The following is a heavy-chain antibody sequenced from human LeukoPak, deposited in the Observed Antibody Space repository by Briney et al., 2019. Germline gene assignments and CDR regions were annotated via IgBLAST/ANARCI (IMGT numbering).Heavy chain of an antibody. J-gene: IGHJ4*02. V-gene: IGHV3-11*01. CDR1: GFTFNAYY. Sequence: GGSLRLSCTASGFTFNAYYMNWIRQAPGKGLEWVSFISSSGRIIYYADSVKGRFTISRDNAKNSLYLQMNSLRAEDTAVYYCAKAEELRLGELSSFDYWGQGTLVTVSS. D-gene: IGHD3-16*02. CDR2: ISSSGRII. CDR3: AKAEELRLGELSSFDY.